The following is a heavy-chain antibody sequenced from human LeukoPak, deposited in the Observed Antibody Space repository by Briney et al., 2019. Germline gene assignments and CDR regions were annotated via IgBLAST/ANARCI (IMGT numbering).Heavy chain of an antibody. CDR1: GGSINSYY. V-gene: IGHV4-59*01. Sequence: PSETLSLTCTASGGSINSYYWNWIRQPPGKGLEWIGYVYSSGSTNYSPSLKSRVTISVDTSRSQFSLKLNSVTAADTAVYYCARDTRDGYRDAFDIWGQGTVVPVSS. CDR2: VYSSGST. D-gene: IGHD5-24*01. J-gene: IGHJ3*02. CDR3: ARDTRDGYRDAFDI.